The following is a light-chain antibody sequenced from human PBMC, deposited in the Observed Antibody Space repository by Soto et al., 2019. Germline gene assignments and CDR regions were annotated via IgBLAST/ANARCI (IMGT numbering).Light chain of an antibody. CDR3: QQYYSYPPT. Sequence: AIRMTQAPSSLSASTGDRVTITFRASQGISSYLAWYQQKPGKAPKLLIYAASTLQSGVPSRFSGSGSGTDFTLTISCLQSEDFAPYYCQQYYSYPPTFGHGTKVDIK. J-gene: IGKJ1*01. CDR2: AAS. V-gene: IGKV1-8*01. CDR1: QGISSY.